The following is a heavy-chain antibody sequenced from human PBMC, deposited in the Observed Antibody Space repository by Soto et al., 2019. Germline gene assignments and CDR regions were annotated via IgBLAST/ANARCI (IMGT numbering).Heavy chain of an antibody. J-gene: IGHJ5*02. CDR1: GFTFSSYS. D-gene: IGHD2-2*01. Sequence: PGGSLRLSCAASGFTFSSYSMNWVRQAPGKGLEWVSSISSSSSYIYYADSVKGRFTISRDNAKNSLYLQMNSLRAEDTAVYYCARDKDPSSRWGENWFEPWGQGTLVTVSS. V-gene: IGHV3-21*01. CDR2: ISSSSSYI. CDR3: ARDKDPSSRWGENWFEP.